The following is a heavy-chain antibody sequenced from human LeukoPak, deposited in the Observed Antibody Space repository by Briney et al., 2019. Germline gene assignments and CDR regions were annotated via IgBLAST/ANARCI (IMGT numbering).Heavy chain of an antibody. J-gene: IGHJ5*02. CDR2: INHSGST. CDR1: GGSFSGYY. Sequence: SETLSLTCAVYGGSFSGYYWSWIRQPPGKGLEWIGEINHSGSTNYNPSLKSRVTISVDTSKNQFSLKLSSVTAADTAVYYCARVIWRIAAAGGPHNWFDPWGQGTLVTVSS. V-gene: IGHV4-34*01. D-gene: IGHD6-13*01. CDR3: ARVIWRIAAAGGPHNWFDP.